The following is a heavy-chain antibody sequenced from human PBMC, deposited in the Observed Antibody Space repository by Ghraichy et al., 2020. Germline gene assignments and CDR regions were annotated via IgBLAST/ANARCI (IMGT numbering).Heavy chain of an antibody. V-gene: IGHV1-18*04. J-gene: IGHJ6*03. Sequence: ASVKVSCKASGYTFTSYGISWVRQAPGQGLEWMGWISAYNGNTNYAQKLQGRVTMTTDTSTSTAYMELRSLRSDDTAVYYCARDLHPNYYYYMDVWGKGTTVTVSS. CDR1: GYTFTSYG. CDR2: ISAYNGNT. CDR3: ARDLHPNYYYYMDV.